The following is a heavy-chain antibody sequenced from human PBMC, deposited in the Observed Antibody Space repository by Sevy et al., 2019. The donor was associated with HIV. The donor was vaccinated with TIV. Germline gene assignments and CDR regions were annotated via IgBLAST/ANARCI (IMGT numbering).Heavy chain of an antibody. CDR2: ISGGADST. J-gene: IGHJ2*01. CDR1: GFIFSDYA. CDR3: AQVQDYYDGGGYNWYFDF. D-gene: IGHD3-22*01. V-gene: IGHV3-23*01. Sequence: GGSLRLSCAASGFIFSDYAMSWVRQAPGKGLEWVSSISGGADSTYYADSVKGRFTVSSDNSKYTLYLQMNTLSAEDTVLYYSAQVQDYYDGGGYNWYFDFWGRGTLVTVSS.